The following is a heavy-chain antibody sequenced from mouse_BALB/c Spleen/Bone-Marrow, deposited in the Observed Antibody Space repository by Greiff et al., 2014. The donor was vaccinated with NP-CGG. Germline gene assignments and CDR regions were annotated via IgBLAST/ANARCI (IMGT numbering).Heavy chain of an antibody. CDR1: GFTFSDYY. D-gene: IGHD2-1*01. V-gene: IGHV5-12*02. J-gene: IGHJ4*01. Sequence: VQLKESGGGLVQPGGSLKLSCATPGFTFSDYYMYWVRQTPEKRLEWVAYISNGGGSTYYPDTVKGRFTISRDNAKNTLYLQMSRLKSEDTAMYYCARHLYGNYGAMDYWGQGTSVTVSS. CDR3: ARHLYGNYGAMDY. CDR2: ISNGGGST.